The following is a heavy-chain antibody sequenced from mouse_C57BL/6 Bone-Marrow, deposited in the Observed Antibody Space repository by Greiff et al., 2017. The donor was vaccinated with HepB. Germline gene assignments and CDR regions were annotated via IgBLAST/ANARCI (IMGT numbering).Heavy chain of an antibody. CDR1: GFTFSSYA. J-gene: IGHJ3*01. CDR3: ARVYYYGRGFAY. V-gene: IGHV5-4*01. Sequence: EVQVVESGGGLVKPGGSLKLSCAASGFTFSSYAMSWVRQTPEKRLEWVATISDGGSYTYYPDNVKGRFTISRDNAKNNLYLQMSHLKSEDTALYYCARVYYYGRGFAYWGQGTLVTVSA. CDR2: ISDGGSYT. D-gene: IGHD1-1*01.